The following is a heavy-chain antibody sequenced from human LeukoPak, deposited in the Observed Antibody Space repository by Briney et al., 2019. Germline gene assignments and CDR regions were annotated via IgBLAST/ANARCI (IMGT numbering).Heavy chain of an antibody. V-gene: IGHV7-4-1*02. CDR2: TNVNTGKS. D-gene: IGHD6-25*01. CDR3: ATGGGYTLAY. Sequence: GASVKVSCKASGYTFTNYAMNWLRQAPGQGPEWMGWTNVNTGKSTYAQGFTGRFVFSLDTSVSTAYLQISSLKADDTAVYYCATGGGYTLAYWGQGTLVTVSS. CDR1: GYTFTNYA. J-gene: IGHJ4*02.